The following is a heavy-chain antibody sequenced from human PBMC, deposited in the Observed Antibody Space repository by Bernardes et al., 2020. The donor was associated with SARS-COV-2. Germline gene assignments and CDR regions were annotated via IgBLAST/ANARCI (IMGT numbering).Heavy chain of an antibody. Sequence: ASVKVSCKASGYTFTDYYMHWVRQTPGQGPEWMGWIFPTSGATKYAQKFQGRVTMTRDTSISTAYMELSRLRSDDTAVYYCAREMATIQGPNAFDIWGQGTMVTVSS. D-gene: IGHD5-12*01. J-gene: IGHJ3*02. V-gene: IGHV1-2*02. CDR3: AREMATIQGPNAFDI. CDR1: GYTFTDYY. CDR2: IFPTSGAT.